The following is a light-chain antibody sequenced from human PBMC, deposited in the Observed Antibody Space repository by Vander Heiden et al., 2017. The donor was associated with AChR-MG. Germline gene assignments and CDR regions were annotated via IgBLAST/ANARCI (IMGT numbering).Light chain of an antibody. CDR2: GSN. CDR1: SPNLGRNS. Sequence: QSILPQPPSASGTPGQRVTISCSGSSPNLGRNSVSWYQQLPGTAPKLLSFGSNQRPSGVPDRFSGSKSDTSASLAISGLRSEDEGDYYCASWDDSLRSLLFGGGTKLSVL. CDR3: ASWDDSLRSLL. V-gene: IGLV1-47*02. J-gene: IGLJ2*01.